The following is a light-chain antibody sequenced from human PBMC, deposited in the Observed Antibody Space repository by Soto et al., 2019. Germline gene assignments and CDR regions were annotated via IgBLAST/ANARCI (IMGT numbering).Light chain of an antibody. Sequence: QSVLAQPPSASGTPGQTVIISCSGSSSNIGSNFVSWYQHLPGTAPKLLIYKKNERPSGVPDRFSGSKSGTSASLAISGLRSEDETDYYCAAWDDSLSSWVFGGGTKVTVL. V-gene: IGLV1-47*01. CDR2: KKN. J-gene: IGLJ3*02. CDR1: SSNIGSNF. CDR3: AAWDDSLSSWV.